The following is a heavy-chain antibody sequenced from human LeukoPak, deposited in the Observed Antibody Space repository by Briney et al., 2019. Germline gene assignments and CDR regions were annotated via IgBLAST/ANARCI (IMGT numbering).Heavy chain of an antibody. CDR3: AKLLEGRVATMVAPRHYYYYYYYMDV. CDR2: IRSDESEK. CDR1: GLTFSSYG. D-gene: IGHD5-12*01. J-gene: IGHJ6*03. Sequence: PGGSLRLSCAASGLTFSSYGMHWVRQAPGKGLEWAAFIRSDESEKYYADSVKGRFTISRDNSKNTLYLQMNSLRAEDTAVYYCAKLLEGRVATMVAPRHYYYYYYYMDVWGKGTTVTVSS. V-gene: IGHV3-30*02.